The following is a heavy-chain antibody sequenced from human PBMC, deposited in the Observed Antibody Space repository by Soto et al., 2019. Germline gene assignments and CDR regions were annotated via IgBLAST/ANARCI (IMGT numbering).Heavy chain of an antibody. D-gene: IGHD2-2*03. CDR1: SGSISSSNW. Sequence: QVQLQESGPGLVKPSGTLSLTCAVSSGSISSSNWWSWVRQPPGKGLEWIGEIYHSGSTNYNPSLKSRVTISVDKSKNQFALKLSSVTAADTAVYYCARVLMDIVVVPAAIWAFDIWGQGTMVTVSS. CDR2: IYHSGST. J-gene: IGHJ3*02. CDR3: ARVLMDIVVVPAAIWAFDI. V-gene: IGHV4-4*02.